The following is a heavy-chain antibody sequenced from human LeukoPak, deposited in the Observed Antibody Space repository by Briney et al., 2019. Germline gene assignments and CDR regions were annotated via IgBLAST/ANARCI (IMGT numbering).Heavy chain of an antibody. V-gene: IGHV3-23*01. D-gene: IGHD1-26*01. CDR2: ISGSGGST. J-gene: IGHJ4*02. CDR3: AKAWGIVGATGRDY. Sequence: GGSLRLSCAASGFTFSSYGMSWVRQAPGKGLEWVSAISGSGGSTYYADSVKGRFTISRDNSKNTLYLQMNSLRAEDTAVYYCAKAWGIVGATGRDYWGQGTLVTVSS. CDR1: GFTFSSYG.